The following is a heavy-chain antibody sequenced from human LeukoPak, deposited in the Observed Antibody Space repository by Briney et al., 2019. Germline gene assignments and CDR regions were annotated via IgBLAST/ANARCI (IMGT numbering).Heavy chain of an antibody. J-gene: IGHJ4*02. CDR1: GFTFSSYA. CDR2: ISYDGSNK. CDR3: ARDGTVFDYVWGSYRKFPLDY. D-gene: IGHD3-16*02. Sequence: PGRSLRLSCAASGFTFSSYAMHWVRQAPGKGLEWVAVISYDGSNKYYADSVKGRFTISRDNSKNTLYLQMNSLRAEDTAVYYCARDGTVFDYVWGSYRKFPLDYWGQGTLVTVSS. V-gene: IGHV3-30-3*01.